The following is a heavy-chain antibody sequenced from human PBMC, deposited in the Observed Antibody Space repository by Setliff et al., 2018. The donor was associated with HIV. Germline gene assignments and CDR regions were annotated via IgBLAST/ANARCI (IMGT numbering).Heavy chain of an antibody. CDR2: IHYSGST. V-gene: IGHV4-31*03. CDR1: GGSIRSGGYY. CDR3: ARMVVSTSYYFDY. D-gene: IGHD5-12*01. J-gene: IGHJ4*02. Sequence: KPSETLSLTCTVSGGSIRSGGYYWSWIRQHPGKGPEWIAYIHYSGSTYYNPSLKSRVIISVDTSKNQFSLKMSSVTAADTAVYYCARMVVSTSYYFDYWGQGALVTVSS.